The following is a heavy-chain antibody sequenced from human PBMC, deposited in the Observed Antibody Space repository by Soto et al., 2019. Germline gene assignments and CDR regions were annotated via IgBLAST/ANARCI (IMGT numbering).Heavy chain of an antibody. Sequence: GASVKVSCKASGYTFTGYYMHWVRQAPGQGLEWMGWINPNSGGTNYAQKFQGWVTMTRDTSISTAYMELSRLRSDDTAVYYCARGRPPSSSWYSHYYYGMDVWGQGTTVTVSS. D-gene: IGHD6-13*01. CDR1: GYTFTGYY. CDR2: INPNSGGT. CDR3: ARGRPPSSSWYSHYYYGMDV. V-gene: IGHV1-2*04. J-gene: IGHJ6*02.